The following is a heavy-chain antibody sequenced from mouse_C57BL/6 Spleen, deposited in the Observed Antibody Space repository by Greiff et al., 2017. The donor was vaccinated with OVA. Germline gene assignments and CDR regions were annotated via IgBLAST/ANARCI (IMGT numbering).Heavy chain of an antibody. CDR1: GYTFTSYW. Sequence: QVQLQQSGAELVKPGASVKLSCKASGYTFTSYWMPWVKQRPGQGLEWIGMIHPNSGSTNYNEKFKSKATLTVDKSSSTAYMQLSSLTSEDSAVYYCAMDYGNFYYFDYWGQGTTLTVSS. J-gene: IGHJ2*01. V-gene: IGHV1-64*01. CDR3: AMDYGNFYYFDY. D-gene: IGHD2-1*01. CDR2: IHPNSGST.